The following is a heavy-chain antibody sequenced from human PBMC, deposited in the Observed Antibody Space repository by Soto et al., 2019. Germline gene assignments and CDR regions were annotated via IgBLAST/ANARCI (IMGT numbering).Heavy chain of an antibody. Sequence: GGSLRLSCAASGFTFSSYSMNWVRQAPGKGLEWVSYISSSSSTIYYADSVKGRFTISRDNAKNSLYLQMNSLRAEDTAVYYCARDNVALRDYDFWSGYFPESGPFDYWGQGTLVTVSS. CDR1: GFTFSSYS. J-gene: IGHJ4*02. D-gene: IGHD3-3*01. CDR3: ARDNVALRDYDFWSGYFPESGPFDY. V-gene: IGHV3-48*01. CDR2: ISSSSSTI.